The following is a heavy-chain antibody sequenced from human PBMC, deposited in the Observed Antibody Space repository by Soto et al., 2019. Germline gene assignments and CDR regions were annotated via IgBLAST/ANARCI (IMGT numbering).Heavy chain of an antibody. J-gene: IGHJ4*02. CDR3: AKEQKDSSTWSELNY. CDR2: ISGSGRST. D-gene: IGHD6-13*01. Sequence: GGSLRLSCAASGFTFSSYAMSWVRQAPGMGLEWVSAISGSGRSTYYADSVKGRFTISRDNSKNTLYLQMNSLRAEDTAVYYCAKEQKDSSTWSELNYWGQGTLVTVS. CDR1: GFTFSSYA. V-gene: IGHV3-23*01.